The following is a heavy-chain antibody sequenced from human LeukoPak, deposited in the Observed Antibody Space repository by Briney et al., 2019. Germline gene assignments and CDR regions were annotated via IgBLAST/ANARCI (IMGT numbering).Heavy chain of an antibody. Sequence: GGSLRLSCAASGFTLSDYMSWIRQAPGKGLEWVSYISSSSSYTNYADSVKGRFTISKDNAKNSLYLQMNSLRAEDTAVYYCARGQRVVAATPYAFDIWGQGTMVTVSS. CDR2: ISSSSSYT. D-gene: IGHD2-15*01. CDR3: ARGQRVVAATPYAFDI. J-gene: IGHJ3*02. CDR1: GFTLSDY. V-gene: IGHV3-11*05.